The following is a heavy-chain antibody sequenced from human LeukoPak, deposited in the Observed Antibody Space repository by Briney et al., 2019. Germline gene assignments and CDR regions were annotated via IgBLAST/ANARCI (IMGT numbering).Heavy chain of an antibody. D-gene: IGHD3-3*01. CDR3: ASLDFWSGYSK. J-gene: IGHJ4*02. V-gene: IGHV4-59*08. Sequence: SETLSLTCTVSGGSISSYYWSWIRQPPGKGLEWIGYIYYSGSTNYNPSLKSRVTISVDASKNQFSLKLSSVTAADTAVYYCASLDFWSGYSKWGQGTLVTVSS. CDR2: IYYSGST. CDR1: GGSISSYY.